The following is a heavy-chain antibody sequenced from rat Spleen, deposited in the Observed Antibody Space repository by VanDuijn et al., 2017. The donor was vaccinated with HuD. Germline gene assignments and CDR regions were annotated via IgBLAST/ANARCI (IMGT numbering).Heavy chain of an antibody. CDR1: AYSITSSYR. J-gene: IGHJ2*01. Sequence: VQLQESGPGLVKPSQSLSLTCSVTAYSITSSYRWNWIRKFPGSRLAWMGYIDRAGNTNYNPSLKSRISITRDTSKNQFFLQVNSVTTEDTATYYCATRDNNYGYWGQGVLVTVSS. D-gene: IGHD1-10*01. CDR3: ATRDNNYGY. V-gene: IGHV3-3*01. CDR2: IDRAGNT.